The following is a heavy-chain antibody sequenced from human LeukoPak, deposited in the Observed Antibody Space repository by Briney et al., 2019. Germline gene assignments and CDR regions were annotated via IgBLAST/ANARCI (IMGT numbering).Heavy chain of an antibody. V-gene: IGHV3-23*01. CDR1: GFTFSSYA. CDR3: ARGMAYYYYGMDV. CDR2: ISGSGGST. D-gene: IGHD5-24*01. J-gene: IGHJ6*04. Sequence: PGGSLRLSCAASGFTFSSYAMSWVRQAPGKGLEWVSAISGSGGSTYYADSVKGRFTISRENAKNSLYLQMNSLRAGDTAVYYCARGMAYYYYGMDVWGKGTTVTVSS.